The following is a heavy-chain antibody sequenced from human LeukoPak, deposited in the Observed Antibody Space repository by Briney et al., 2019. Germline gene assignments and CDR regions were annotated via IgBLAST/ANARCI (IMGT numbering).Heavy chain of an antibody. D-gene: IGHD2-21*02. CDR3: AKAYIVVVTSIIDY. V-gene: IGHV3-30*18. J-gene: IGHJ4*02. CDR2: ISYGGSDK. CDR1: GFTFSRYG. Sequence: PGRSLRLSCAASGFTFSRYGMHWVRQAPGKGLEWVAVISYGGSDKYYADSVKGRFTISRDNSKSTVYLEMNSLRAEDTAVYYCAKAYIVVVTSIIDYWGQGSLVTVSS.